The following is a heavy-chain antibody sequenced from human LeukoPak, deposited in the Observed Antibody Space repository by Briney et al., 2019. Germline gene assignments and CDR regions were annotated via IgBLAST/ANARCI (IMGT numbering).Heavy chain of an antibody. V-gene: IGHV3-48*01. CDR2: ISSSSSTI. D-gene: IGHD6-13*01. CDR1: GFTFSSSG. CDR3: ARWYSSSWYQAPSFDY. Sequence: PGGSLRLSCAASGFTFSSSGMNWVRQAPGKGLEWVSCISSSSSTIYYADSVKGRFTISRDNAKNSLYLQMNSLRAEDTAVYYCARWYSSSWYQAPSFDYWGQGTLVTVSS. J-gene: IGHJ4*02.